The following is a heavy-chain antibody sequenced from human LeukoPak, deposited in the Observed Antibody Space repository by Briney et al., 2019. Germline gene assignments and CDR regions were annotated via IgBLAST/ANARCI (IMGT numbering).Heavy chain of an antibody. CDR2: ISSSGGTI. CDR3: ARVQGYGDYYFDY. D-gene: IGHD4-17*01. J-gene: IGHJ4*02. V-gene: IGHV3-48*04. Sequence: GGSLRLSCAASGFIFSSFRMNWVRQAPGKGLEWVSYISSSGGTIYYTDSVKGRFTISRDNAKNTLYLQMNSLRAEDTAVYYCARVQGYGDYYFDYWGQGTLVTVSS. CDR1: GFIFSSFR.